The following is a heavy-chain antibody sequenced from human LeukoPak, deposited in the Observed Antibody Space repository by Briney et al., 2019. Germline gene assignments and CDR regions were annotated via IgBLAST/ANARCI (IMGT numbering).Heavy chain of an antibody. CDR2: MWNDGITG. Sequence: GGSLRLSWAASGFNFRDSGMHGVRQAPGKGLEWVAVMWNDGITGKYADSVRGRFSVSRDNSKNTVYLQMDSLRADDTSVYYCARDGSGWSSDYWGQGTLVTVSS. V-gene: IGHV3-33*01. J-gene: IGHJ4*02. CDR1: GFNFRDSG. D-gene: IGHD6-19*01. CDR3: ARDGSGWSSDY.